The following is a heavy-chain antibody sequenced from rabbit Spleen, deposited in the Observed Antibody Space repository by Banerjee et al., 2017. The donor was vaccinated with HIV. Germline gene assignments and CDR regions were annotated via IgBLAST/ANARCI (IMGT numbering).Heavy chain of an antibody. CDR1: GFSFSSSYW. CDR3: ARAAVDYGSAGRAYSL. CDR2: IGTGSSGST. Sequence: QSLEESGGDLVQPGASLTLTCTASGFSFSSSYWMCWVRQAPGKGLEWIGCIGTGSSGSTYYASWAKGRITITKISSTTVTLQMTSLTAADTATYFCARAAVDYGSAGRAYSLWGPGTLVTVS. D-gene: IGHD5-1*01. V-gene: IGHV1S40*01. J-gene: IGHJ4*01.